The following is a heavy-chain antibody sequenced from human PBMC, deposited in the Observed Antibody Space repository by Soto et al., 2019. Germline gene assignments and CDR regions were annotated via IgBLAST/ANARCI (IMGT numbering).Heavy chain of an antibody. CDR2: IIPIFDTI. J-gene: IGHJ4*02. V-gene: IGHV1-69*01. D-gene: IGHD3-3*01. Sequence: QVQLLQSGAEVKKPGSSLKVSCKASGATFSSFAFSWVRQAPGQGLEWMGVIIPIFDTIKVARKFQGRVTLTADESTGTAYMELDRLTSEDTAVYYCASPPRWSGYYIAFDYWGQGTLVIVSS. CDR3: ASPPRWSGYYIAFDY. CDR1: GATFSSFA.